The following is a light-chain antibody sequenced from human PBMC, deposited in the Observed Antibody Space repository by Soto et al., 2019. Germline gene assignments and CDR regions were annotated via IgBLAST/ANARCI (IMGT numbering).Light chain of an antibody. V-gene: IGKV3-20*01. CDR3: QHYGDSSPT. J-gene: IGKJ1*01. Sequence: SAANESVSPGERATLSCRASQSVSSNLAWYQQKPGQAPRLLIYGASIRATGIPARFSGSGSETDFTLTISRLEPDDFAMYHCQHYGDSSPTCGQGTKV. CDR2: GAS. CDR1: QSVSSN.